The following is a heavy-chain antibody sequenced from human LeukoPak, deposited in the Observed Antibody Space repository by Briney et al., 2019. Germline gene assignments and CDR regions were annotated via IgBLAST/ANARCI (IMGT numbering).Heavy chain of an antibody. Sequence: ASVKVSCKASGYTFTGYYMHWVRQAPGQGLEWMGWINPSSLGTTYAQRFQGRVTMTTDTSTSTVYMDLSSLRSEDTAVYYCARALRIETFGVRRYYYHAMNVWGQGTTVTVSS. J-gene: IGHJ6*02. V-gene: IGHV1-46*01. CDR2: INPSSLGT. D-gene: IGHD3-3*01. CDR3: ARALRIETFGVRRYYYHAMNV. CDR1: GYTFTGYY.